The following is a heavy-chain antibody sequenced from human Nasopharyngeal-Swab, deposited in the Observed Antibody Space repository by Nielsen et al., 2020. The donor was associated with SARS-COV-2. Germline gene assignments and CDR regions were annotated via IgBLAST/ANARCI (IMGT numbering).Heavy chain of an antibody. CDR2: IFSNDEK. V-gene: IGHV2-26*01. Sequence: WIRQPRGKALEWLAHIFSNDEKSYSTSLKSRLTISKDTSKSQVVLTMTNMDPVDTATYSCARTLLAAGGYYYYGMDVWGQGTTVTVSS. J-gene: IGHJ6*02. D-gene: IGHD6-13*01. CDR3: ARTLLAAGGYYYYGMDV.